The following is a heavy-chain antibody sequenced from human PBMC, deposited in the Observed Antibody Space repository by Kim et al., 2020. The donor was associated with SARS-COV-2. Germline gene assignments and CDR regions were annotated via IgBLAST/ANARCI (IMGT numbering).Heavy chain of an antibody. D-gene: IGHD4-17*01. V-gene: IGHV4-30-4*01. CDR3: ARGYSDFSAPFDY. Sequence: SETLSLTCTVSGGSISSGDYYWSWIRQPPGKGLEWIGYIYYSGSTYYNPSLKSRVTISVDTSKNQFSLKLSSVTAADTAVYYCARGYSDFSAPFDYWGQGTLVTVSS. J-gene: IGHJ4*02. CDR2: IYYSGST. CDR1: GGSISSGDYY.